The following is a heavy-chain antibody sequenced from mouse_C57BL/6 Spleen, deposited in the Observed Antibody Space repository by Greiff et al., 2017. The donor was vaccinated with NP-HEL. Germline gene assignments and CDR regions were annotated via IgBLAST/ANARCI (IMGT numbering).Heavy chain of an antibody. CDR2: INPYNGGT. D-gene: IGHD1-1*01. V-gene: IGHV1-19*01. CDR3: ARGDYGSGYFDY. Sequence: EVQGVESGPVLVKPGASVKMSCKASGYTFTDYYMNWVKQSHGKSLEWIGVINPYNGGTSYNQKFKGKATLTVDKSSSTAYMELNSLTSEDSAVYYCARGDYGSGYFDYWGQGTTLTVSS. CDR1: GYTFTDYY. J-gene: IGHJ2*01.